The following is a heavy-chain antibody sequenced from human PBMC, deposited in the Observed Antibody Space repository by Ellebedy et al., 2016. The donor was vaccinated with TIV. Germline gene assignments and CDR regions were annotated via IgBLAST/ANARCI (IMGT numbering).Heavy chain of an antibody. V-gene: IGHV3-23*01. CDR2: ISGNGYSI. J-gene: IGHJ4*02. CDR1: GLTPSSYA. CDR3: AKNAYGSGSHFYFDY. D-gene: IGHD3-10*01. Sequence: GESLKISCAASGLTPSSYAMSWVRQAPGKGLEWVSVISGNGYSIYYADSVKGRFTISRDDSKNTLFLQMNSLRAEDTAVYYCAKNAYGSGSHFYFDYWGQGSLVTVSS.